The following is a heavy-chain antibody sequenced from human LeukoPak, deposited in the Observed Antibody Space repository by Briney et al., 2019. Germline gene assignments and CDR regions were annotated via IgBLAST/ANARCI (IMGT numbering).Heavy chain of an antibody. CDR2: IYHSGST. J-gene: IGHJ6*02. D-gene: IGHD6-13*01. V-gene: IGHV4-59*08. CDR3: VRHAATRHNYGMDV. CDR1: GGSISYYY. Sequence: SETLSLTCTVSGGSISYYYWSWIRQPPGKGLEWIGHIYHSGSTNYNPSFKSRVTISVDTSKNHFSLYLSSVTAADTAVYYCVRHAATRHNYGMDVWGQGTTVTVSS.